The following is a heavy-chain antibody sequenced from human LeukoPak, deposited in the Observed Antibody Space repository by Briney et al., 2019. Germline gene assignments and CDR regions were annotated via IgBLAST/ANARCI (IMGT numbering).Heavy chain of an antibody. CDR3: ARDGGDCSSTSCYNWSDP. CDR1: GFTFSSYA. CDR2: ISYDGSNK. V-gene: IGHV3-30*01. J-gene: IGHJ5*02. Sequence: PGRSLRLSCAASGFTFSSYAMHWVRQAPGKGLEWVAVISYDGSNKYYADSVKGRFTISRDNSKNTLYLQMNSLRAEDTAVYYCARDGGDCSSTSCYNWSDPWGQGTLVTVSS. D-gene: IGHD2-2*01.